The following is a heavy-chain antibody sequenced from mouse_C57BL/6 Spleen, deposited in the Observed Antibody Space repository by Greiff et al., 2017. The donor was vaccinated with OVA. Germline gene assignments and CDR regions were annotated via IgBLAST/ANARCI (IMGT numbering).Heavy chain of an antibody. Sequence: QVHVKQSGPGLVQPSQSLSITCTVSGFSLTSYGVHWVRQSPGKGLEWLGVIWSGGSTDYNAAFISRLSISKDNSKSQVFFKMNSLQADDTAIYYCARTNPDSSGPYYAMDYWGQGTSVTVSS. V-gene: IGHV2-2*01. J-gene: IGHJ4*01. CDR3: ARTNPDSSGPYYAMDY. CDR2: IWSGGST. CDR1: GFSLTSYG. D-gene: IGHD3-2*02.